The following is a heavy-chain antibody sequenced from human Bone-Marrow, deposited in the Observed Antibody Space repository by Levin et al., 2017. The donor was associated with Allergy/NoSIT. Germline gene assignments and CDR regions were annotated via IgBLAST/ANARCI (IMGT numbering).Heavy chain of an antibody. CDR2: IKQDGSEK. CDR1: GFTFSSYW. V-gene: IGHV3-7*01. CDR3: ARGAGITMVRGVIPWFDP. J-gene: IGHJ5*02. D-gene: IGHD3-10*01. Sequence: GESLKISCAASGFTFSSYWMSWVRQAPGKGLEWVANIKQDGSEKYYVDSVKGRFTISRDNAKNSLYLQMNSLRAEDTAVYYCARGAGITMVRGVIPWFDPWGQGTLVTVSS.